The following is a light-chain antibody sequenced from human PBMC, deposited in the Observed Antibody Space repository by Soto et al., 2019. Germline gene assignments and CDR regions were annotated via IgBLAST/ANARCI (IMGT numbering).Light chain of an antibody. J-gene: IGKJ1*01. CDR2: GAS. V-gene: IGKV3-20*01. CDR3: QQYGSSPPWT. CDR1: QSVSSSY. Sequence: EIVLTQSPGTLSLSPGERATLSCRASQSVSSSYLAWYQHKPGQAPRLLFYGASSRATGIPDRFSGSGSGTDFTLTISRLEPEDFAVYYCQQYGSSPPWTFGQGTKVEIK.